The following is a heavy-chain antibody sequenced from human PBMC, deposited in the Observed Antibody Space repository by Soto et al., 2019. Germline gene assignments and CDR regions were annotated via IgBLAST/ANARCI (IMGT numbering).Heavy chain of an antibody. Sequence: EVQLLESGGGLVQPGGSLRLSCAASGFTFSSYAMSWVRQARGKGLEWVSAISGSGGSTHYADSVKGRFTISRDNSKNTLYLQMNSLRAEDTAVYYFAKDKTVVVPAAMPVYYYYYMDVWGKGTTVTVSS. CDR2: ISGSGGST. CDR1: GFTFSSYA. CDR3: AKDKTVVVPAAMPVYYYYYMDV. J-gene: IGHJ6*03. V-gene: IGHV3-23*01. D-gene: IGHD2-2*01.